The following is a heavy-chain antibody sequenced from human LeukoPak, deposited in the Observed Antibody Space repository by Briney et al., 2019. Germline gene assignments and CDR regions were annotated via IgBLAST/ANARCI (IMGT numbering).Heavy chain of an antibody. J-gene: IGHJ6*02. CDR1: GFTFSSYG. D-gene: IGHD6-6*01. Sequence: GGSLRLSCAASGFTFSSYGKHWVRQAPGKGLEWVAVISYDGSNKYYADSVKGRFTISRDNSKNTLYLQMNSLRAEDTAVYYCAKDMLHAIAAPGYYYGMDVWGQGTTVTVSS. CDR2: ISYDGSNK. CDR3: AKDMLHAIAAPGYYYGMDV. V-gene: IGHV3-30*18.